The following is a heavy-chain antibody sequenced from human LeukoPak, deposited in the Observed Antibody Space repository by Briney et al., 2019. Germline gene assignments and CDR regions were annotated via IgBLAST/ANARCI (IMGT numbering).Heavy chain of an antibody. CDR1: GLTFSSYW. CDR2: ISGSGGST. Sequence: PGGSLRLSCAASGLTFSSYWMSWVRQAPGKGLERVSAISGSGGSTYYADSVKGRFTISRDDSKNTLYLQMNSLRAEDTAVYYCALQVVTASYNWFDPWGQGTLVTVSS. D-gene: IGHD2-21*02. J-gene: IGHJ5*02. CDR3: ALQVVTASYNWFDP. V-gene: IGHV3-23*01.